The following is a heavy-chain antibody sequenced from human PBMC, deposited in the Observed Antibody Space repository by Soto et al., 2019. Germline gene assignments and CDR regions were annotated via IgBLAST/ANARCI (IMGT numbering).Heavy chain of an antibody. J-gene: IGHJ4*02. CDR3: ARDLRGYCSSASCPGLDY. D-gene: IGHD2-2*01. CDR2: INSDGSST. CDR1: GFTVSSNY. Sequence: GGSLRLSCAASGFTVSSNYMSWVRQAPGKGLVWVSRINSDGSSTSYADSVKGRFTISRDNAKNTLYLQMNSLRAEDTAVYYCARDLRGYCSSASCPGLDYWGQGTLVTVSS. V-gene: IGHV3-74*01.